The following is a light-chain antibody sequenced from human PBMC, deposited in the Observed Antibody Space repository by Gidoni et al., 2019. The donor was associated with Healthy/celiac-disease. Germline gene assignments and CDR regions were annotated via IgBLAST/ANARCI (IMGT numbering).Light chain of an antibody. Sequence: DIQMTQSPSSLSASVGDRVTITCQASQDISNYLNWYQQKPGKATKLLIYDASNLETGVPSRFSGSGSGTDFTFTISSLHPEDIATYYCQQYDNLPLTFGGGTKVEIK. V-gene: IGKV1-33*01. J-gene: IGKJ4*01. CDR3: QQYDNLPLT. CDR2: DAS. CDR1: QDISNY.